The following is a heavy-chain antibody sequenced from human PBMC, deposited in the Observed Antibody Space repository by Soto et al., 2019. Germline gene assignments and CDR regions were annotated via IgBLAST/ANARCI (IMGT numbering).Heavy chain of an antibody. CDR3: TTSEGHSGSYYYYYYMDV. Sequence: GGSLRLSCAASGFTFSNAWMSWVRQAPGKGLEWVGRIKSKTDGGTTDYAAPVKGRFTISRDDSKNTLYLQMNSLKTEDTAVYYCTTSEGHSGSYYYYYYMDVWGKGTTVTVSS. D-gene: IGHD1-26*01. V-gene: IGHV3-15*01. CDR2: IKSKTDGGTT. CDR1: GFTFSNAW. J-gene: IGHJ6*03.